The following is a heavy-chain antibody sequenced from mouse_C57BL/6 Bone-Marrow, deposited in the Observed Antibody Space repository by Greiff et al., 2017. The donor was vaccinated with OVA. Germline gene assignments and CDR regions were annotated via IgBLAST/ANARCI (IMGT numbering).Heavy chain of an antibody. V-gene: IGHV1-61*01. CDR1: GYTFTSYW. D-gene: IGHD1-1*01. CDR2: IYPSDSET. J-gene: IGHJ4*01. Sequence: QVQLQQSGAELVRPGSSVKLSCKASGYTFTSYWMDWVKQRPGQGLEWIGNIYPSDSETHYNHKFKDKATLTVDKSSSTAYMQLSSLTSEDSAGYYCATRGTTVVATRHYYAMDYWGQGTSVTVSS. CDR3: ATRGTTVVATRHYYAMDY.